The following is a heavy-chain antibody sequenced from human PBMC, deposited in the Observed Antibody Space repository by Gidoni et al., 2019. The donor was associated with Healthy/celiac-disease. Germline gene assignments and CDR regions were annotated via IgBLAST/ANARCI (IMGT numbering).Heavy chain of an antibody. V-gene: IGHV3-48*01. CDR1: GFTFSSYS. D-gene: IGHD3-22*01. CDR3: ARAHYYDSSGYYPQGY. CDR2: ISSSSSTI. J-gene: IGHJ4*02. Sequence: EVQLVESGGGLVQPGGSLRLSCAASGFTFSSYSMNWVRQAPGKGLEWVSYISSSSSTIYYADSVKGRFTISRDNAKNSLYLQMNSLRAEDTAVYYCARAHYYDSSGYYPQGYWGQGTLVTVSS.